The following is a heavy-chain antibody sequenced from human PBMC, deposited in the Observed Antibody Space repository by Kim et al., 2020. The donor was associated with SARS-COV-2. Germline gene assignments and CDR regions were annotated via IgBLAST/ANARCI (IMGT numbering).Heavy chain of an antibody. V-gene: IGHV3-11*05. CDR3: ARDGEPYCSGGSCYFDY. Sequence: VKVRFTISRDNAKNSLYLQMNGLRAEDTAVYYCARDGEPYCSGGSCYFDYWGQGTLVTVSS. D-gene: IGHD2-15*01. J-gene: IGHJ4*02.